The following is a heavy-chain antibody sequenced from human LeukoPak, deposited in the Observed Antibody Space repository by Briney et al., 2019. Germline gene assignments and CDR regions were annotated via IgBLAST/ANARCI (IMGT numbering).Heavy chain of an antibody. Sequence: SETLSLTCAVYGGSFSGYYWSWIRQPPGKGLEWIGEINHSGSTNYNPSFKSRVTISVDTSKNQFSLKLSSVTAADTAVYYCARFRWTGSGSYVRYFDYWGQGTLVTVSS. J-gene: IGHJ4*02. CDR3: ARFRWTGSGSYVRYFDY. V-gene: IGHV4-34*01. CDR1: GGSFSGYY. D-gene: IGHD3-10*01. CDR2: INHSGST.